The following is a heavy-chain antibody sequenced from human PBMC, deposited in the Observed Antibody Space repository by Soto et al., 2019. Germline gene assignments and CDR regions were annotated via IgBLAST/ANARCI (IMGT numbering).Heavy chain of an antibody. V-gene: IGHV1-8*01. CDR1: GYTFTSYD. Sequence: GASVRVSCKASGYTFTSYDINWVRQATGQGLEWMGWMNPNSGNTGYAQKFQGRVTMTRNTSISTAYMELSSLRSEDTAVYYCASHFPLYYYYGMDVWGQGTTVTVSS. J-gene: IGHJ6*02. D-gene: IGHD3-3*02. CDR3: ASHFPLYYYYGMDV. CDR2: MNPNSGNT.